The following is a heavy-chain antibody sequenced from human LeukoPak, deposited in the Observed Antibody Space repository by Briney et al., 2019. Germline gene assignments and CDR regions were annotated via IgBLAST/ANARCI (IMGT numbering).Heavy chain of an antibody. Sequence: PTGGSLRLSCAASGLTFRNYGMHWVRQAPGKGLEWVAVIWYDGSNQYYLDSVKGRFTVSRDNAKNTLYLQMNSLRVEDTAVYYCATDRNSGKYYDYWGQGTLVTVSS. V-gene: IGHV3-33*01. J-gene: IGHJ4*02. CDR3: ATDRNSGKYYDY. CDR2: IWYDGSNQ. D-gene: IGHD1-26*01. CDR1: GLTFRNYG.